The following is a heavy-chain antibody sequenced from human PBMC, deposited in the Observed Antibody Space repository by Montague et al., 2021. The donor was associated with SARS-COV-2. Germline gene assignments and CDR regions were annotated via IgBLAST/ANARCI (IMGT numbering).Heavy chain of an antibody. V-gene: IGHV4-39*02. CDR1: SGSIISCCCN. J-gene: IGHJ4*02. D-gene: IGHD3-10*01. Sequence: SETLSLTCSVSSGSIISCCCNWGWIRQPPGKELEWIGNIYYSGTTYYTPSLQSRGTISVDTSKNHLSLRLSPVTAADTAVYFCARGSIRGVTTPFDYWGQGSQVTVSS. CDR3: ARGSIRGVTTPFDY. CDR2: IYYSGTT.